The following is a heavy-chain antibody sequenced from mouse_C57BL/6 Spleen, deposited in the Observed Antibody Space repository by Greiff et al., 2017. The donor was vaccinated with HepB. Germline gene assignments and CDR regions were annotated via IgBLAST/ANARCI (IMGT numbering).Heavy chain of an antibody. V-gene: IGHV5-9-1*02. J-gene: IGHJ1*03. CDR1: GFTFSSYA. Sequence: EVKLMESGEGLVKPGGSLKLSCAASGFTFSSYAMSWVRQTPEKRLEWVAYISSGGDYIYYADTVKGRFTISRDNARNTLYLQMSSLKSEDTAMYYCTRDRYYGSGYWYFDVWGTGTTVTVSS. D-gene: IGHD1-1*01. CDR2: ISSGGDYI. CDR3: TRDRYYGSGYWYFDV.